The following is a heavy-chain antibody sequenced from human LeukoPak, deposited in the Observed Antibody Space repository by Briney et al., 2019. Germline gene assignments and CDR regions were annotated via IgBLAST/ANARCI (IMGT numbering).Heavy chain of an antibody. D-gene: IGHD2-2*01. Sequence: GGSLRLSCAASGFTFNNYAMSWVRQAPGKGLEWVSAISASGSTTYYADSVKGRFTISRDNSENTLFLQMNSLRAEDTAVYYCAKEPREYCSSTSCPNWFDSWGQGILVTVSS. J-gene: IGHJ5*01. V-gene: IGHV3-23*01. CDR1: GFTFNNYA. CDR2: ISASGSTT. CDR3: AKEPREYCSSTSCPNWFDS.